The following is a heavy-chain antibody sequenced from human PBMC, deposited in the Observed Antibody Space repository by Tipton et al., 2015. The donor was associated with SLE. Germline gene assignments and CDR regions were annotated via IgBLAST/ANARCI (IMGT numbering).Heavy chain of an antibody. CDR1: GGSISSHY. CDR2: IYYSGST. CDR3: AREGGYGDYNDY. V-gene: IGHV4-59*11. Sequence: TLSLTCTVSGGSISSHYWSWIRQPPGKGLEWIGYIYYSGSTNYNPSLKSRVTISVDTSKNQFSLKLSSVTAADTAVYYCAREGGYGDYNDYWAREPWSPSPQ. D-gene: IGHD4-17*01. J-gene: IGHJ4*02.